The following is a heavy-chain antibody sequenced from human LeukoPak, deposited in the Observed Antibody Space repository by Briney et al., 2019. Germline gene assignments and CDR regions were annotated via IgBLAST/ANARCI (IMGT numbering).Heavy chain of an antibody. D-gene: IGHD5-18*01. J-gene: IGHJ4*02. CDR2: DSNSGNI. Sequence: PSETLSLTCTVSGSSISSHSWGWVRQPPGEGLEWIGYDSNSGNINYNPALKSRVTISVDTSKNQFSLKLSSVTAADTAVYYCARERRGYSYGYYFDYWGQGTLVTVSS. V-gene: IGHV4-4*08. CDR3: ARERRGYSYGYYFDY. CDR1: GSSISSHS.